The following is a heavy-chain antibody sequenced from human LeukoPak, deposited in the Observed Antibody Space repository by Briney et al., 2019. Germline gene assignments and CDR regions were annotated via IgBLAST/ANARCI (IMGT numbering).Heavy chain of an antibody. Sequence: GSWVKVSCPASGGTGSRDTISWVRQAPGQGLEWMGRVIPIIGIANYAPKLQGRVTITADKSSRTTSKEQSSLRSADTAAYYCARDHYCSSTSCYNYWFDHWGQGTLVTVSS. J-gene: IGHJ5*02. V-gene: IGHV1-69*02. CDR3: ARDHYCSSTSCYNYWFDH. D-gene: IGHD2-2*01. CDR1: GGTGSRDT. CDR2: VIPIIGIA.